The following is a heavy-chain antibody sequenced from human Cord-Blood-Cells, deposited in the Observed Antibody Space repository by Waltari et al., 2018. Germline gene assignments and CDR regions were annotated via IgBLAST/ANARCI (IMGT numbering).Heavy chain of an antibody. CDR3: ATVKTGTTEYFQH. J-gene: IGHJ1*01. V-gene: IGHV1-24*01. CDR1: GYTLTEFS. CDR2: FDPEDGET. D-gene: IGHD1-7*01. Sequence: QVQRVQSRAEERKRGASVKVSCTVSGYTLTEFSMNWVRQAPGKGLEWMGGFDPEDGETIYAQKFQGRVTMTEDTSTDTAYMELSSLRSEDTAVYYCATVKTGTTEYFQHWGQGTLVTVSS.